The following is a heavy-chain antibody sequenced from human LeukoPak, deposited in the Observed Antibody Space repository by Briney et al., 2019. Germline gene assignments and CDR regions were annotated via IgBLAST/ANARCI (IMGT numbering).Heavy chain of an antibody. D-gene: IGHD1-7*01. CDR2: IHYSGST. J-gene: IGHJ4*02. Sequence: SETLSLTCTVSGGSVSGGNYYCSWIRQSPGKGLEWIGYIHYSGSTVYNHSLKSRVTMSIATSKNHFSLNLSSATAADTAVYYCTRTGSTGGYWGQGTLVTVSS. CDR1: GGSVSGGNYY. CDR3: TRTGSTGGY. V-gene: IGHV4-61*03.